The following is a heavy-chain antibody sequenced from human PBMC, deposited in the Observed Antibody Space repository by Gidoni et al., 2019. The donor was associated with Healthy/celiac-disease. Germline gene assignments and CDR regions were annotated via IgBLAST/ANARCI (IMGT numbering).Heavy chain of an antibody. D-gene: IGHD6-6*01. CDR3: ARESGSIAARPGDY. CDR1: GFTFSSYW. CDR2: IKQDGSEK. V-gene: IGHV3-7*03. J-gene: IGHJ4*02. Sequence: EVQLVESGGGLVQPGGSLRLSCAASGFTFSSYWMSWVRQAPGKGLAWMANIKQDGSEKYYVDSVKGRFTISRDNAKNSLYLQMNSLRAEDTAVYYCARESGSIAARPGDYWGQGTLVTVSS.